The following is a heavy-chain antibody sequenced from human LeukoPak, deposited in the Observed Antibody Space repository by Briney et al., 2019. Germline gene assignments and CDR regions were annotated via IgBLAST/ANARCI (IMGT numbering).Heavy chain of an antibody. D-gene: IGHD3-22*01. CDR1: GYTFTSYG. V-gene: IGHV1-18*01. CDR2: ISAYNGNT. J-gene: IGHJ4*02. CDR3: ARDRLHYYDSSGYYYDY. Sequence: GASVKVSCKASGYTFTSYGISWVRQAPGQGLEWMGWISAYNGNTNYAQKLQGRVTMTTDTSTSTAYMELRSLRSDDTAVYYCARDRLHYYDSSGYYYDYWGQGTLVTVSS.